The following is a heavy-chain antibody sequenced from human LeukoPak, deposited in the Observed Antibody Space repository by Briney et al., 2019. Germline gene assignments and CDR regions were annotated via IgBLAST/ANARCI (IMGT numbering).Heavy chain of an antibody. D-gene: IGHD4-17*01. CDR2: ISSSSSTI. CDR3: ATSYGDPYYYYGMDV. Sequence: PGGSLRLSCAASGFTFNTYTMNWVRQAPGKGLEWVSYISSSSSTIYYADSVKGRFTISRDNAKNSLYLQMNSLRAEDTAVYYCATSYGDPYYYYGMDVWGQGTTVTVSS. V-gene: IGHV3-48*01. J-gene: IGHJ6*02. CDR1: GFTFNTYT.